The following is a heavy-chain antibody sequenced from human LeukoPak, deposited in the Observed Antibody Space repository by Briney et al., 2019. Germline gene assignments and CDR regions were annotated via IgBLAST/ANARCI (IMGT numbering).Heavy chain of an antibody. J-gene: IGHJ4*02. V-gene: IGHV1-2*02. Sequence: ASVKVSCKASGYTLTGYYTHWVRQPPGQGLEWMGWINPNSGATNYAQKFQGRVTMTRDTSIGTAYMELSRLRSDDTAVYYCARDQGGRYHDYWGQGTLVTVSS. CDR2: INPNSGAT. CDR3: ARDQGGRYHDY. CDR1: GYTLTGYY. D-gene: IGHD2-2*01.